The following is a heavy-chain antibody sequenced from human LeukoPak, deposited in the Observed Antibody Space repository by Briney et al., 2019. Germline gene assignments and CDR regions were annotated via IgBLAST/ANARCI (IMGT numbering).Heavy chain of an antibody. CDR2: INHSGST. V-gene: IGHV4-34*01. J-gene: IGHJ6*03. D-gene: IGHD6-6*01. CDR3: ARGLTVAARFSCYYYYMDV. Sequence: SETLSLTCAVYGGSFSGYYWSWIRQPPGKGLEWIGEINHSGSTNYNPSLKSRVTISVDTSKNQFSLKLSSVTAADTAVYYCARGLTVAARFSCYYYYMDVWGKGTTVTVSS. CDR1: GGSFSGYY.